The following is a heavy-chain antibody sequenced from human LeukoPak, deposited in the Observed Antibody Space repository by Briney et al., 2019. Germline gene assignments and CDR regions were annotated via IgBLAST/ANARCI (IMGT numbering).Heavy chain of an antibody. CDR2: IDVIGGGT. CDR3: MTRDSIGY. D-gene: IGHD3-22*01. V-gene: IGHV3-64D*09. J-gene: IGHJ4*02. CDR1: GFTVSNYA. Sequence: PGGSLRLSCSASGFTVSNYAMHCVRQAPGKGLEYVSAIDVIGGGTYYADSVKGRFTIFRDSSKNTLNLQMSSLRAEDTAVYYCMTRDSIGYWGQGTLVTVSS.